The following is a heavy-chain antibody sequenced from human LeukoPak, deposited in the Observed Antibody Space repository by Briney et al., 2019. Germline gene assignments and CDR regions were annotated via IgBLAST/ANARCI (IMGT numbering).Heavy chain of an antibody. V-gene: IGHV4-31*03. Sequence: SQTLSLTCTVSNDSITSGAYYWTWIRQHPGKGLEWIGYIYYSGSTYYNPSLKSRISMSVDTSKNQFSLKLNSVTAADTAVYYCARDDGRGVVTPYWGQGTLVTVSS. CDR3: ARDDGRGVVTPY. CDR1: NDSITSGAYY. J-gene: IGHJ4*02. CDR2: IYYSGST. D-gene: IGHD2-21*02.